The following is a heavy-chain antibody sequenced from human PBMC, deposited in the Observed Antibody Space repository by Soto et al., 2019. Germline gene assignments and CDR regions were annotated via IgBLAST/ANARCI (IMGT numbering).Heavy chain of an antibody. V-gene: IGHV3-74*01. CDR3: AYFTSGCPT. Sequence: EVQLVESGGGLVQPEGSLRLSCAASGITLSNYCVHWVRQAPGKGLVWVSRISSDGSSTSYADSVKGRFTISRDNAKNTLYLQMNSLRAEDTAVYYCAYFTSGCPTWGQGTLVTVSS. D-gene: IGHD6-19*01. CDR2: ISSDGSST. J-gene: IGHJ4*02. CDR1: GITLSNYC.